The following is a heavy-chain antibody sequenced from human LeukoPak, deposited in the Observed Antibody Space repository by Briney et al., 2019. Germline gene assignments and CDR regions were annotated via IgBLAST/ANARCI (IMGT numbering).Heavy chain of an antibody. Sequence: SETLSLTCTVSGGSISSYYWIWIRQPAGKGLEWIGRIYTSGSTNYNPSLKIRVTMSVDTFKNQFSLKLSSVTAADTAVYYCAREETHPRLHIVAVPAAPENYYYMDVWGKGTTVTVSS. CDR2: IYTSGST. CDR3: AREETHPRLHIVAVPAAPENYYYMDV. CDR1: GGSISSYY. V-gene: IGHV4-4*07. J-gene: IGHJ6*03. D-gene: IGHD2-2*01.